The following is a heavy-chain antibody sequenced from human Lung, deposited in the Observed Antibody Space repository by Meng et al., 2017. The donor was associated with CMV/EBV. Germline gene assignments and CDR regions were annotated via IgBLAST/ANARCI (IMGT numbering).Heavy chain of an antibody. D-gene: IGHD3-9*01. CDR3: ARSITISQIDY. Sequence: ASVKVSCKASDYSFTSYGITWVRQAPGQGLEWMGWINTYNGNTNYAQKFQGRVTMTTDTSTSTAYMELRSLRSDDRAVYYCARSITISQIDYWGQGTLVTVSS. CDR2: INTYNGNT. CDR1: DYSFTSYG. J-gene: IGHJ4*02. V-gene: IGHV1-18*01.